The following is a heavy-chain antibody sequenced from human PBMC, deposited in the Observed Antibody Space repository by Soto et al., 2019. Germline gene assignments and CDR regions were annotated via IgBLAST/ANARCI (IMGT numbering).Heavy chain of an antibody. CDR3: ARVGGSNHDPGPTYYYYYMDF. D-gene: IGHD1-26*01. J-gene: IGHJ6*03. CDR2: INPSGGST. Sequence: ASVKVSCKASGYTFTSYYMHWVRQAPGQGLEWMGIINPSGGSTSYAQKFQGRVTMTRDTSTSTVYMELSSLRSEDTAVYYCARVGGSNHDPGPTYYYYYMDFWGKGTTVTVSS. V-gene: IGHV1-46*03. CDR1: GYTFTSYY.